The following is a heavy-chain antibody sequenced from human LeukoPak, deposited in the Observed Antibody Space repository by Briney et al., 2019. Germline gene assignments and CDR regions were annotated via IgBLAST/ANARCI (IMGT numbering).Heavy chain of an antibody. CDR3: ARDFKGGWFDP. CDR1: SGSISSYY. CDR2: IYYSGST. V-gene: IGHV4-59*01. J-gene: IGHJ5*02. D-gene: IGHD2-15*01. Sequence: SETLSLTCTVSSGSISSYYWSWIRQPPGKGLEWIGYIYYSGSTNYNPSLKSRVTISVDTSKNQFSLKLSSVTAADTAVYYCARDFKGGWFDPWGQGTLVTVSS.